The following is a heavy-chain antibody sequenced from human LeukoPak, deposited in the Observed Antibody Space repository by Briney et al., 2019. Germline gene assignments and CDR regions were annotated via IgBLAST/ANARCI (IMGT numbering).Heavy chain of an antibody. J-gene: IGHJ6*02. D-gene: IGHD3-3*01. CDR1: GGTFSKYT. V-gene: IGHV1-69*05. CDR3: ARDRVLRFLEWSCMDV. Sequence: ASVKVSCRASGGTFSKYTIGWVRQRPGQGLEWMGGITPLFGTANYAQKFQGRVTITRDTSASTAYMELSSLRSEDTAVYYCARDRVLRFLEWSCMDVWGQGTTVTVSS. CDR2: ITPLFGTA.